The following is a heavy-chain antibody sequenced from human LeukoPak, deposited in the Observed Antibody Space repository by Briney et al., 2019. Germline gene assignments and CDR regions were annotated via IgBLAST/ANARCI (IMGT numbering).Heavy chain of an antibody. D-gene: IGHD2-2*01. CDR3: ARRLTQYDCFDP. Sequence: SQTLSLTCAVSGDSISSNSVTWHWIRQSPSRGLGWLGRTYYRSTWHNDYAVSVRARITVNPNTSKNQFSLHLNSVTPEDTAVYYCARRLTQYDCFDPWGQGILVTVSS. CDR2: TYYRSTWHN. V-gene: IGHV6-1*01. CDR1: GDSISSNSVT. J-gene: IGHJ5*02.